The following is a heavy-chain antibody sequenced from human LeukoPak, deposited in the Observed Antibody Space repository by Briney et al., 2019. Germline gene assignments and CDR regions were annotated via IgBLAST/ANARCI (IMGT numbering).Heavy chain of an antibody. J-gene: IGHJ1*01. CDR2: ISGSGDNT. V-gene: IGHV3-23*01. Sequence: GGSLRLSCAASGFTFSSYAMSWVRQAPGKGLEWVSGISGSGDNTYYADSVKGRFTISRDNSKNTLYVQVNSLGTEDTAVYYCASGRVYYDGSGYKTAEYFQHWGQGTLATVSS. CDR3: ASGRVYYDGSGYKTAEYFQH. CDR1: GFTFSSYA. D-gene: IGHD3-22*01.